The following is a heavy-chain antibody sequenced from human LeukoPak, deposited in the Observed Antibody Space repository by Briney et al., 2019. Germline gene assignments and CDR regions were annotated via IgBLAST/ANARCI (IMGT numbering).Heavy chain of an antibody. V-gene: IGHV3-74*01. D-gene: IGHD5-12*01. CDR3: ATGIITAYEI. Sequence: PGGSLRLSCAASGFTFSSYWMHWVRQAPGKGLVWVSRINSDGFTTIYADSVQGRFTISRDNAKNQVYLQMNSLRVEDTALYYCATGIITAYEIWGQGTMVTVSS. J-gene: IGHJ3*02. CDR2: INSDGFTT. CDR1: GFTFSSYW.